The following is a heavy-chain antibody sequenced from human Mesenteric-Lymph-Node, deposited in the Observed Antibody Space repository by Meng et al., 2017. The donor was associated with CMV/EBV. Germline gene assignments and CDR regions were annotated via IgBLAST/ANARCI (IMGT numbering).Heavy chain of an antibody. CDR2: INHSGST. CDR1: GGSFSGYY. J-gene: IGHJ4*02. Sequence: AVYGGSFSGYYWSCIRQPPGKGLEWIGEINHSGSTNYNPSLKSRVTISVDTSKNQFSLKLSSVTAADTAAYYCARGTRGWRNYFDYWGQGTLVTVSS. D-gene: IGHD2-8*02. V-gene: IGHV4-34*01. CDR3: ARGTRGWRNYFDY.